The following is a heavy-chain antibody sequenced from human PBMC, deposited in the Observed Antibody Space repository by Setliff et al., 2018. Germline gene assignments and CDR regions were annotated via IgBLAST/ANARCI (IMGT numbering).Heavy chain of an antibody. CDR2: ISSSGSTI. J-gene: IGHJ4*02. D-gene: IGHD3-16*01. Sequence: GGSLRLSCAASGFTFGDYYMSWIRQAPGKGLEWVSYISSSGSTIYYADSVKGRFTISRDNAKNSLYLQMTSLRAEDTAIYYCARTTGYRLEGDFDYWGQGTLVTVSS. V-gene: IGHV3-11*01. CDR1: GFTFGDYY. CDR3: ARTTGYRLEGDFDY.